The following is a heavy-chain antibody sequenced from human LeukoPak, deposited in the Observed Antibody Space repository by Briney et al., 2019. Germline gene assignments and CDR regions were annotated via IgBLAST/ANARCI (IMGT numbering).Heavy chain of an antibody. CDR2: FSIDGTTK. CDR3: ARDLGWYQGFDS. CDR1: GFTFNNYV. J-gene: IGHJ4*02. D-gene: IGHD6-19*01. V-gene: IGHV3-30*04. Sequence: GGSLRLSCVAYGFTFNNYVIHWVRQAPGKGLEWVAVFSIDGTTKYYVDSVKGRFTISRDTSKNTLYLQLNNLTTEDTAIYYCARDLGWYQGFDSWGQGTLVTVSS.